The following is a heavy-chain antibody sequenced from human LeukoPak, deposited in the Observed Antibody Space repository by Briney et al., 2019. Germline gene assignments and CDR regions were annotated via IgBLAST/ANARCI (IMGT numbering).Heavy chain of an antibody. CDR1: GFTFSSYA. CDR3: AKDQRFGDLDDY. D-gene: IGHD3-10*01. Sequence: GRSLRLSCAASGFTFSSYAMHWVRQAPGKGLEWVAVISYDGSNKYYADSVKGRFTISGDNSKNTLYLQMTSLRAEDTAVYYCAKDQRFGDLDDYRGQGTLVTVSS. V-gene: IGHV3-30*07. CDR2: ISYDGSNK. J-gene: IGHJ4*02.